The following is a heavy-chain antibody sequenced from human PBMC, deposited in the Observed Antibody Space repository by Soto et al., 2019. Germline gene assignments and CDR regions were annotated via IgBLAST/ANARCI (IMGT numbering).Heavy chain of an antibody. J-gene: IGHJ4*02. CDR1: GFTFNSYA. V-gene: IGHV3-23*01. CDR3: AQAGQWLADFDY. CDR2: FSASGGST. D-gene: IGHD6-19*01. Sequence: EVQLLESGGGLVQPGGSLRLSCVASGFTFNSYAMSWVRQAPGKGLEWVASFSASGGSTYYAESVKGRFTISRDNSRNTLYLQMNSLSVEDTALYYCAQAGQWLADFDYWGQGTLVTVSS.